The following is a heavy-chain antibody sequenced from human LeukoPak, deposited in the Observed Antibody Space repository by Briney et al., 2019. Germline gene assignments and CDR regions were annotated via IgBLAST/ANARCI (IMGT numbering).Heavy chain of an antibody. CDR3: ASGYSSGWYVDY. Sequence: GGSLRLSCAASGFTFSSYGMHWVRQAPGKGLEWVAFIRYDGSNKYYADSVKGRFTISRDNAKNSLYLQMNSLRAEDTAVYYCASGYSSGWYVDYWGQGTLVTVSS. CDR2: IRYDGSNK. J-gene: IGHJ4*02. D-gene: IGHD6-19*01. CDR1: GFTFSSYG. V-gene: IGHV3-30*02.